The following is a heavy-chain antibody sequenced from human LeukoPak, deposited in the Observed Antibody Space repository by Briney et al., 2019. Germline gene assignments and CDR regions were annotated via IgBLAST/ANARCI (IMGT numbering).Heavy chain of an antibody. CDR1: GFTFNNFA. J-gene: IGHJ4*02. V-gene: IGHV3-23*01. CDR3: ARDGWEYSSSWYYFHY. CDR2: ISSSGDNT. Sequence: GESLRLSCAASGFTFNNFAMAWVRQAPGKGLEWVSSISSSGDNTYYADSVKGRFTISRDNSKNTLNLQMNSLKAEDTAVYYCARDGWEYSSSWYYFHYWGQGTLVTVSS. D-gene: IGHD6-13*01.